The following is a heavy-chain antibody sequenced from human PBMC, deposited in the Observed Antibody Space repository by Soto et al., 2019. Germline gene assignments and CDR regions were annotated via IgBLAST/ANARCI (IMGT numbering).Heavy chain of an antibody. D-gene: IGHD3-3*01. CDR2: INPATGAA. V-gene: IGHV1-2*02. J-gene: IGHJ3*02. CDR3: ARGGGVGVAGSAAFDM. CDR1: GYPVTAYY. Sequence: QLHLVQSGAVVKKPGASVTVSCSASGYPVTAYYMHWVRQAPGRGLEGMGGINPATGAAKYTQTFQGRVTMTRDPATSTVFMELSGRTSEDTAVFYCARGGGVGVAGSAAFDMWGQGTLVTVSS.